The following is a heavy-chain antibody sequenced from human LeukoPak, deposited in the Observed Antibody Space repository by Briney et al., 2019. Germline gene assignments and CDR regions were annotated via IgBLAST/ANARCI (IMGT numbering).Heavy chain of an antibody. D-gene: IGHD7-27*01. V-gene: IGHV1-69*04. CDR1: GGTFSSYA. CDR3: ARDLGAFDI. J-gene: IGHJ3*02. Sequence: GASVRVSFKASGGTFSSYAISWVRQAPGQGLEWMGRIIPILGIANYAQKFQGRVTITADKSTSTAYMELSSLTSEDTAVYYCARDLGAFDIWGQGTMVTVSS. CDR2: IIPILGIA.